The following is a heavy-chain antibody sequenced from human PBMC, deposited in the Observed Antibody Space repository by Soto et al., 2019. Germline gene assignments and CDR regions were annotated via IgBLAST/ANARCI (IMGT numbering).Heavy chain of an antibody. Sequence: QMPLVQSGPEVKKPGTSVKVSCKASGFTFSSSAVQWVRQARGQRLEWIGWIVAGSGNANYAQKFQERVTITRDMSTSTAYMELSSRRSDDTAVYSCAAKDVKWAAFDYWGQGTLVTVSS. CDR2: IVAGSGNA. CDR3: AAKDVKWAAFDY. J-gene: IGHJ4*02. D-gene: IGHD1-26*01. CDR1: GFTFSSSA. V-gene: IGHV1-58*01.